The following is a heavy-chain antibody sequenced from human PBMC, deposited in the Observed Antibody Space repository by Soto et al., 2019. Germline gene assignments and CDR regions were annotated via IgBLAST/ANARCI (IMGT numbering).Heavy chain of an antibody. J-gene: IGHJ3*02. Sequence: ASVKVSCKASGYTFTSYGISWVRQAPGQGLEWMGWISAYNGNTNYAQKFQGRVTITRDTSASTAYMELSSLRSEDTAVYYCARVSGYCSGGSCYSRYAFDIWGQGTMVTVSS. CDR1: GYTFTSYG. CDR3: ARVSGYCSGGSCYSRYAFDI. D-gene: IGHD2-15*01. V-gene: IGHV1-18*01. CDR2: ISAYNGNT.